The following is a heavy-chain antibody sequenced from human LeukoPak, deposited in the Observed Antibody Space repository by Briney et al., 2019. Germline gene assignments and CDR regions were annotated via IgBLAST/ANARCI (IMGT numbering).Heavy chain of an antibody. D-gene: IGHD4-17*01. J-gene: IGHJ4*02. CDR2: IKSKTDGGTT. CDR1: GFTFSSYS. V-gene: IGHV3-15*01. CDR3: TTDPLGTVTTPGGDY. Sequence: GGSLRLSSAASGFTFSSYSMNWVRQAPGKGLEWVGRIKSKTDGGTTDYAAPVKGRFTISRDDSKNTLYLQMNSLKTEDTAVYYCTTDPLGTVTTPGGDYWGQGTLVTVSS.